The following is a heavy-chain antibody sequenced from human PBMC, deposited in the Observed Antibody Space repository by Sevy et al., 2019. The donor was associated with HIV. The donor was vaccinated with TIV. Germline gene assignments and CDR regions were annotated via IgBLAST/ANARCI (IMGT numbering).Heavy chain of an antibody. V-gene: IGHV3-7*01. CDR3: ARLYSSSSGRGLDN. Sequence: GGSLRLSCAASGFTFSSYWMSWVRQAPGKGLEWVANIKQDGSEKYYVDSVKGRFTISRDNAKNSLYLQMNSLRAEDTALYYCARLYSSSSGRGLDNWGQGALVTVSS. J-gene: IGHJ4*02. CDR1: GFTFSSYW. D-gene: IGHD6-6*01. CDR2: IKQDGSEK.